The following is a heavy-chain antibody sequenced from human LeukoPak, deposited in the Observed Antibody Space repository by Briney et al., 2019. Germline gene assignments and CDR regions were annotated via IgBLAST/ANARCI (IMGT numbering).Heavy chain of an antibody. CDR2: IYYSGST. Sequence: SETLSLTCTVSGGSISSSTYYWGWIHQPPGKGLEWIGSIYYSGSTYYNPSLKSRVTISVDTSKNQFSLKLSSVTAADTAVYYCARHRAYYDISGYYFESWGQGTLVTVSS. CDR3: ARHRAYYDISGYYFES. CDR1: GGSISSSTYY. D-gene: IGHD3-22*01. V-gene: IGHV4-39*01. J-gene: IGHJ4*02.